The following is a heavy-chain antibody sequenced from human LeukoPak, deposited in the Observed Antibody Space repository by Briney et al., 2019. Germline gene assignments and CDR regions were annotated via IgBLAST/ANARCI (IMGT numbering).Heavy chain of an antibody. CDR2: IYPGDSDT. CDR1: GYSFTSYW. J-gene: IGHJ5*02. D-gene: IGHD3-9*01. V-gene: IGHV5-51*01. Sequence: GESLKISSKGSGYSFTSYWIGWVRQMPGKGLEWMGIIYPGDSDTRYSPSFQGQVTISADKSISTAHLQWSSLKASDTAMYYCARLENGILTGYSNWFDPWGQGTLVTVSS. CDR3: ARLENGILTGYSNWFDP.